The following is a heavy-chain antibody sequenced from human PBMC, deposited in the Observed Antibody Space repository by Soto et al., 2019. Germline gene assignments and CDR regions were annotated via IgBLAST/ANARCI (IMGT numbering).Heavy chain of an antibody. V-gene: IGHV3-64*01. J-gene: IGHJ4*02. CDR1: GFTFSNYA. CDR3: ARRDGYNSDY. Sequence: EVQLVESGGGLVQPGGSLRLSCAASGFTFSNYAMHWVRQAPGKGLEYVSALSSHGDSTYYANSVKGRFTISRDNSKNTLYHQMGSLRTEDMAVYSCARRDGYNSDYWGQGTLVTVSS. CDR2: LSSHGDST. D-gene: IGHD5-12*01.